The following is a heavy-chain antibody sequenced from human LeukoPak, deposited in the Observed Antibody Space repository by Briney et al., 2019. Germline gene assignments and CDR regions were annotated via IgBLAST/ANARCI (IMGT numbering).Heavy chain of an antibody. CDR2: IYSGGNT. CDR1: GFTVSSNY. J-gene: IGHJ4*02. V-gene: IGHV3-53*01. CDR3: AKDAMGCSGGSCYSSADY. Sequence: GGSLRLSCAASGFTVSSNYMNWVRQAPGKGLEWVSIIYSGGNTFYADSVKGRFTISRDNSKDTVYLQMNSLRAEDTAVYYCAKDAMGCSGGSCYSSADYWGQGTLVTVSS. D-gene: IGHD2-15*01.